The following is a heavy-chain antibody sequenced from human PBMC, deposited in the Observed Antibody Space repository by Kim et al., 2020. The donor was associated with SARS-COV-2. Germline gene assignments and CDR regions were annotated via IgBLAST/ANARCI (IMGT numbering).Heavy chain of an antibody. CDR3: AREGGSVVTPDF. CDR1: GFSLSSGTYY. CDR2: INYRGRT. V-gene: IGHV4-30-4*01. J-gene: IGHJ4*02. Sequence: SETLSLTCSVSGFSLSSGTYYWSWIRQTPGKGLEWLGYINYRGRTFYNPSLNRRVSISLDTSKNSFSLKLTSMTAADTAVYYCAREGGSVVTPDFWGQGT. D-gene: IGHD2-21*02.